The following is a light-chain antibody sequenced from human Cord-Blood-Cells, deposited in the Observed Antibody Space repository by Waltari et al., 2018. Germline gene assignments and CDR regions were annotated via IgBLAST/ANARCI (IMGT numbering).Light chain of an antibody. Sequence: AIRMTQXPSXFSASTXXRVXXTCRXRQGXXXYLAWYQQKPGKXXKLLIYSASTLQSGVXXXFSXXXSXXXFTLTISCXQXEDFATYYXQQYXSXHTFGXXTKVDIK. CDR2: SAS. CDR3: QQYXSXHT. CDR1: QGXXXY. J-gene: IGKJ3*01. V-gene: IGKV1-8*01.